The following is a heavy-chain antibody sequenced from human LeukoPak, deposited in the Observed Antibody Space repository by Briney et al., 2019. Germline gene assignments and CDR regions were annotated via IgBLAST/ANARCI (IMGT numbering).Heavy chain of an antibody. D-gene: IGHD6-19*01. CDR3: ATKQWLAPPPDS. CDR2: INTDGTVT. J-gene: IGHJ4*02. Sequence: GGSLRLSCAASGFTFSKYRMLWVRQAPGKGLESVSRINTDGTVTTYADSVKGRFTVSRDNADNTMFLQMNSVRVEDTAVYYCATKQWLAPPPDSWGQGTPVTVSS. V-gene: IGHV3-74*01. CDR1: GFTFSKYR.